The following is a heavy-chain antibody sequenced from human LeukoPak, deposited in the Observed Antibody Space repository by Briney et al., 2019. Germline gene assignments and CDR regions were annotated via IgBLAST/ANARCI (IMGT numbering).Heavy chain of an antibody. J-gene: IGHJ5*02. Sequence: SETLSLTCAVSGGSISSSNWWSWVRQPPGKGLEWIGEIYHSGSTNYNPSLKSRVTMSVDTTKNQFSLRLNSVTAADTAVYYCARRRAEGGSNGHYNWFDPWGQGTLVTVSS. CDR3: ARRRAEGGSNGHYNWFDP. CDR2: IYHSGST. CDR1: GGSISSSNW. D-gene: IGHD6-13*01. V-gene: IGHV4-4*02.